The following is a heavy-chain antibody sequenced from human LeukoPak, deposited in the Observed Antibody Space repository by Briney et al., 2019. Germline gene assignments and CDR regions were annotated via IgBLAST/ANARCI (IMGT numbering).Heavy chain of an antibody. CDR2: IYYSGST. V-gene: IGHV4-31*03. D-gene: IGHD3-9*01. J-gene: IGHJ4*02. Sequence: SQTLSLTCTVSGGSISSGGYYWSWIRQHPGKGLEWIGYIYYSGSTYYNPSLKSRVTISVDTSKNQFSLKLSSVTAADTAVYYCAREEGNAGYYDYWGQGTLATVSS. CDR1: GGSISSGGYY. CDR3: AREEGNAGYYDY.